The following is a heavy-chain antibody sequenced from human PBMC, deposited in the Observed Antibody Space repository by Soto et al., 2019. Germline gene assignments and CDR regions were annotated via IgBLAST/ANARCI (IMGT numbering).Heavy chain of an antibody. D-gene: IGHD6-6*01. CDR3: ARDSPYSSSSYRWFDP. J-gene: IGHJ5*02. Sequence: ASVKVSCKASGYTFTSYGISWVRQAPGRGLEWMGWISACNGNTNYAQKLQGRVTMTTDTSTSTAYMELRSLRSDDTAVYYCARDSPYSSSSYRWFDPWGQGTLVTVSS. CDR2: ISACNGNT. CDR1: GYTFTSYG. V-gene: IGHV1-18*01.